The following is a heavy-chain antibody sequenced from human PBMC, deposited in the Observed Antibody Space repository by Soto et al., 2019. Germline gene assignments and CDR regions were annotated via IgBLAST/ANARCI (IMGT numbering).Heavy chain of an antibody. Sequence: EVQLLESGGGLVQPGGSLRLSCAASGITFSSNAMSWVRQAPGKGLEWVSSISASGTSTYYADSVMGRFTISRDISKNTLYLQMNTLTSDDTAVHYCVKRGDSTSWYWFDPWGQGTLVTVSS. J-gene: IGHJ5*02. V-gene: IGHV3-23*01. CDR1: GITFSSNA. CDR2: ISASGTST. CDR3: VKRGDSTSWYWFDP. D-gene: IGHD6-13*01.